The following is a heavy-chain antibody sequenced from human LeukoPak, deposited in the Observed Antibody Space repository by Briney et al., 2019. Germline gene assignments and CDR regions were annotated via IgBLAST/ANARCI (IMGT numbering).Heavy chain of an antibody. J-gene: IGHJ4*02. CDR3: ARDSQLVFDY. CDR1: GGSISTSSYY. CDR2: IFYSGST. D-gene: IGHD6-13*01. V-gene: IGHV4-39*07. Sequence: SETLSLTCTVSGGSISTSSYYWGWVRQPPGKGLEWIGNIFYSGSTYYSPSLKSRVTISVDTSKNQFSLKLSSVTAADTAVYYCARDSQLVFDYWGQGTLVTVSS.